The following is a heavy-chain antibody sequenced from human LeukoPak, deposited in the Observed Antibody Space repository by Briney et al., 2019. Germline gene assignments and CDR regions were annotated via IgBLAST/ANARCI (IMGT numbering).Heavy chain of an antibody. J-gene: IGHJ4*02. Sequence: SETLSLTCAVYGGSFSGYYWSWIRQPPGKGLEWIGEINHSGSTNYNPSLKSRVTISVDTSKNQFPLKLSSVTAADTAVYYCARGGWGLLWFGELLYAGYFDYWGQGTLVTVSS. CDR2: INHSGST. D-gene: IGHD3-10*01. CDR1: GGSFSGYY. V-gene: IGHV4-34*01. CDR3: ARGGWGLLWFGELLYAGYFDY.